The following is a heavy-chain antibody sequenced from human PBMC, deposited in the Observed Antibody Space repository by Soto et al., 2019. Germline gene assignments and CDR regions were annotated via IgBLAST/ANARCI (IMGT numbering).Heavy chain of an antibody. CDR1: FGSVRIYY. D-gene: IGHD3-3*01. CDR2: IYYSGST. V-gene: IGHV4-59*02. J-gene: IGHJ4*02. Sequence: LSITGTFAFGSVRIYYWSLIRQPPGKGLEWIGYIYYSGSTNYNPSLKSRVTISVDTSKNQFSLKLSSVTAADTAVYYCASITSRGRFLEWLSYDYWGQGTLVTVSS. CDR3: ASITSRGRFLEWLSYDY.